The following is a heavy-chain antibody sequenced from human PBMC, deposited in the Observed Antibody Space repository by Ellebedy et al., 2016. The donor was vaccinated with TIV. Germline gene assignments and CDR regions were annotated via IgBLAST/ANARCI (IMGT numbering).Heavy chain of an antibody. CDR2: ISGSGSST. D-gene: IGHD2-15*01. CDR1: GFTFSNYA. Sequence: GESLKISCAASGFTFSNYAMSWVRQAPEKGLEWVSAISGSGSSTYYADSVKGRFTISRDNSKNTLYLQMNSLRAEDTAVYYCAEDGEFVMVVPGRAFDYWGQGTLVTVSS. CDR3: AEDGEFVMVVPGRAFDY. V-gene: IGHV3-23*01. J-gene: IGHJ4*02.